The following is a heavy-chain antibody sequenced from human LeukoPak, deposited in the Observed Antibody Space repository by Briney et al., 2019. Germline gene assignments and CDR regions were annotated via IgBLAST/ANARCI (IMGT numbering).Heavy chain of an antibody. J-gene: IGHJ4*02. D-gene: IGHD1-1*01. CDR2: IYYSGST. Sequence: SETLSLTCTVSGGSISSYYWSWIRQPPGKGLERIGYIYYSGSTNYNPSLKSRVTMSVDTSKNQFSLRLTSVTAADTAVYYCAKDRERYPYYFNYWGQGTLVTVSS. CDR1: GGSISSYY. CDR3: AKDRERYPYYFNY. V-gene: IGHV4-59*12.